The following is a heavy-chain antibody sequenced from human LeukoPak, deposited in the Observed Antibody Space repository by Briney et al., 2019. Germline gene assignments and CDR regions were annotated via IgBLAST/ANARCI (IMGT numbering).Heavy chain of an antibody. CDR3: ARRRGYDSSGYYFDY. J-gene: IGHJ4*02. CDR2: IYYSGST. V-gene: IGHV4-31*03. Sequence: SETLSLTCTVSGGSISSGGYYWSWIRQHPGKGLEWIGYIYYSGSTYYNPSLKSRVTISVDTSKNQFSLKLSSVTAADTAVYYCARRRGYDSSGYYFDYWGQGTLVTVSS. CDR1: GGSISSGGYY. D-gene: IGHD3-22*01.